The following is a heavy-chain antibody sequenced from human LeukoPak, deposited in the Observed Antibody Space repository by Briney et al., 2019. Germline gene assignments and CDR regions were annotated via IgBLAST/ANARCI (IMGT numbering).Heavy chain of an antibody. CDR2: ISYDGSNK. CDR3: ASHVGARVGLYAFDI. J-gene: IGHJ3*02. D-gene: IGHD1-26*01. Sequence: GGSLRLSCAASGFTFSNYHMNWVRQAPGKGLEWVAVISYDGSNKYYADSVKGRFTISRDNSKNTLYLQMNSLRAEDTAVYYCASHVGARVGLYAFDIWGQGTMVTVSS. CDR1: GFTFSNYH. V-gene: IGHV3-30-3*01.